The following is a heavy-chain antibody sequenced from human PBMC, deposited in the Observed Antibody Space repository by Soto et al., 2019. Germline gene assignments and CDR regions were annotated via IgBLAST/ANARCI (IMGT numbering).Heavy chain of an antibody. CDR3: ARISRQLVYYYYGMDV. CDR1: GFTFSSYA. D-gene: IGHD6-6*01. Sequence: GGSLRLSCAASGFTFSSYAMHWVRQAPGKGLEWVAVISYDGSNKYYADSVKGRFTISRDNSKNTLYLQMNSLRAEDTAVYYCARISRQLVYYYYGMDVWGQGTTVTVSS. V-gene: IGHV3-30-3*01. J-gene: IGHJ6*02. CDR2: ISYDGSNK.